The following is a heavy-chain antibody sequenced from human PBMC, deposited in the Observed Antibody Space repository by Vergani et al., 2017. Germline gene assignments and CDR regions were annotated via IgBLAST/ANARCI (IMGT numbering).Heavy chain of an antibody. Sequence: QLQLQESGPGLVKPSETLSLTCTVSGGSLSSSRFYWGWVRQPPGKGLEWIGRIYYSGSTYYNPPRKSRVTISVDTSKNQFSLKRSSVTAAATAVYYCARDRGGPDNWVDPWGQGTLVTVSS. CDR2: IYYSGST. CDR1: GGSLSSSRFY. V-gene: IGHV4-39*07. D-gene: IGHD3-16*01. J-gene: IGHJ5*02. CDR3: ARDRGGPDNWVDP.